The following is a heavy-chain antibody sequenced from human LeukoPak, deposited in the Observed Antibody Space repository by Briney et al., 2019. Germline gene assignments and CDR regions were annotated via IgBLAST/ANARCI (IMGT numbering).Heavy chain of an antibody. Sequence: GESLTLSCAASGFTFDDYAMHWVRQAPGKGLEWVSLISGDGGSTYYADSVKGRFTISRDNSKNSLYLQMNSLRTEDTALYHCAKDRGWYDYWGQGTLVTVSS. D-gene: IGHD6-19*01. CDR1: GFTFDDYA. V-gene: IGHV3-43*02. CDR3: AKDRGWYDY. J-gene: IGHJ4*02. CDR2: ISGDGGST.